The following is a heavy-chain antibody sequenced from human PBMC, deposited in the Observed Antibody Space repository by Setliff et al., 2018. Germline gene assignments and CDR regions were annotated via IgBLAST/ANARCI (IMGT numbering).Heavy chain of an antibody. V-gene: IGHV3-21*01. CDR3: ARVYSGYDPNHYFDY. CDR1: GLPFSNSN. D-gene: IGHD5-12*01. J-gene: IGHJ4*02. Sequence: GGSLRLSCVASGLPFSNSNMNWVRQAPGEGLEWVSSISSISNYIYYADSVKGRFTISRDNAKNSLFLQMNNLRAEDTAVYYCARVYSGYDPNHYFDYWGQGTLVTVSS. CDR2: ISSISNYI.